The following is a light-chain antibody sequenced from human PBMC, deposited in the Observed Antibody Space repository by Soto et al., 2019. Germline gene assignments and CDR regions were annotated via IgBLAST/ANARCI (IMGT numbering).Light chain of an antibody. V-gene: IGLV3-9*01. CDR2: RDN. CDR3: QVWDSSTVV. CDR1: NIGTKS. J-gene: IGLJ2*01. Sequence: SYELTQPLSVSVALGQTAGITCGGNNIGTKSVHWYQQKPGQAPVLVIYRDNNRPSGIPERFSGSNSGNTATLTISRAQAGDEADYSCQVWDSSTVVFGGGTKLTVL.